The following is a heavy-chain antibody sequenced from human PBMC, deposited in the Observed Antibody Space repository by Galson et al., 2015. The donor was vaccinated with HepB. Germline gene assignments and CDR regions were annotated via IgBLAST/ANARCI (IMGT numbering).Heavy chain of an antibody. CDR3: ARNPASYDFYNMDV. CDR1: GFSFSSHS. J-gene: IGHJ6*01. Sequence: SLRLSCAASGFSFSSHSMCWVRQAPGKGLEWVAYISAGSTGRYYGASVKGRFTISRDNAKNSVYLHMNNLRAEDTAVYFCARNPASYDFYNMDVWGRGTTVTVS. D-gene: IGHD2/OR15-2a*01. CDR2: ISAGSTGR. V-gene: IGHV3-48*01.